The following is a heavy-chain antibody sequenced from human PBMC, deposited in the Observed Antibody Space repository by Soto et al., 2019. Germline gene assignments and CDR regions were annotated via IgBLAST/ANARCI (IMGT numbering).Heavy chain of an antibody. CDR1: GGSVSGGSYY. V-gene: IGHV4-61*01. CDR3: ASGQTSGWYYFDS. J-gene: IGHJ4*02. CDR2: IYYSGNT. Sequence: SETLSLTCTVSGGSVSGGSYYWSWIRQAPGEGLEYIGYIYYSGNTNYNPSLKSRVTLSVDTFKNQFSLKLSSVTTADTAVYYCASGQTSGWYYFDSWGQGTLVTVS. D-gene: IGHD6-19*01.